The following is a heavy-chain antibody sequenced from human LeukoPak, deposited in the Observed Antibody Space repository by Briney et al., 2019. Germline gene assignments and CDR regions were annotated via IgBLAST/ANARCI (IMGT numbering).Heavy chain of an antibody. V-gene: IGHV3-21*05. CDR2: ISKNSDDI. J-gene: IGHJ4*02. CDR1: GFTFSIYS. CDR3: ARVRPGYYCDY. Sequence: GGSLRHSCVASGFTFSIYSMNWVRQAPGKGLEWVSYISKNSDDIYNADSVRGRFTISRDNAENSLYLQMNSLRAEDTAVYYCARVRPGYYCDYWGQGILVTVSS.